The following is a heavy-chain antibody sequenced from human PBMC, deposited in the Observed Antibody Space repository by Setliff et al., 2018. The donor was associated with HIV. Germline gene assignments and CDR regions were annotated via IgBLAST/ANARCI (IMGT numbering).Heavy chain of an antibody. V-gene: IGHV1-3*01. CDR1: GGTFSSYA. CDR3: ARDLNSGDYPHWFDP. D-gene: IGHD4-17*01. Sequence: ASVKVSCKASGGTFSSYAISWVRQAPGQGLEWMGWINAGNGNIKYSQKFQGRVTITRDTSASTVYMELSSLRSGDTAVYYCARDLNSGDYPHWFDPWGQGTLVTVSS. J-gene: IGHJ5*02. CDR2: INAGNGNI.